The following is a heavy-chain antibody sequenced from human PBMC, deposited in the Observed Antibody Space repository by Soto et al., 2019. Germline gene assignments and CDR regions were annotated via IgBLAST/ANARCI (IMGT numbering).Heavy chain of an antibody. J-gene: IGHJ3*02. CDR3: AKDLGYLGYCSSTSCYAKGVGTAFDI. Sequence: GGSLRLSCAASGFTFSSYAMSWVRQAPGKGLEWVTAISGRSGSTYYADSVKGLFTISRDNSKNTLYLQMNSLRAEDTAVYYCAKDLGYLGYCSSTSCYAKGVGTAFDIWGQGTMVTVSS. V-gene: IGHV3-23*01. D-gene: IGHD2-2*01. CDR2: ISGRSGST. CDR1: GFTFSSYA.